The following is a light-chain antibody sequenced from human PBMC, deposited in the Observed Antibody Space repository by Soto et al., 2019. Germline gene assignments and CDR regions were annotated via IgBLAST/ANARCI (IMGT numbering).Light chain of an antibody. CDR3: QQYNSYSLP. CDR2: DAS. V-gene: IGKV1-5*01. CDR1: QSISSW. J-gene: IGKJ5*01. Sequence: DIQMPQSPSTLSASVGDRVTITCRASQSISSWLAWYQQKPGKAPKLLIYDASSLESGVPSRFSGSGSGTEVTLTISSLQPDDFATYYCQQYNSYSLPFGQGTRLEIK.